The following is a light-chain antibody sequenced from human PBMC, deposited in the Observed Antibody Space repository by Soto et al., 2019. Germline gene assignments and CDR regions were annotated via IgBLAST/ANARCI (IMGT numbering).Light chain of an antibody. CDR1: QNVGSN. CDR2: AAS. Sequence: EIVMTQSPATLSVSPGERATLSCRASQNVGSNLAWYQQKPGQAPRLLIYAASNRATGIPTKFSGSGSGTEFTLSISSLQSEDFALYYCQQFDHWPGTFGQGT. V-gene: IGKV3-15*01. CDR3: QQFDHWPGT. J-gene: IGKJ1*01.